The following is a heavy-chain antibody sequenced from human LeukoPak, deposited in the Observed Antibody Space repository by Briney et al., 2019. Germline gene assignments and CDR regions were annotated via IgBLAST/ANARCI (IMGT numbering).Heavy chain of an antibody. V-gene: IGHV4-38-2*02. CDR2: VYRSGTT. CDR3: ARDKSLFYVDSSGNFQARDFDY. Sequence: SETLSLTCTASSLTNGYHWGWIRQSPGKGLEWIGSVYRSGTTYYSPSLTTRVDISIDTSKKQFSLKLSSVTAADTAVYYCARDKSLFYVDSSGNFQARDFDYWGQGILVTVSS. J-gene: IGHJ4*02. D-gene: IGHD3-22*01. CDR1: SLTNGYH.